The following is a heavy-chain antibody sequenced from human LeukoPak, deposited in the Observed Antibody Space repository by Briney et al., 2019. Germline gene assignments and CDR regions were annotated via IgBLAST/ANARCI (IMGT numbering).Heavy chain of an antibody. CDR3: AKQDIAVVPASFFFKTEFDF. V-gene: IGHV3-23*01. D-gene: IGHD2-2*01. J-gene: IGHJ4*02. Sequence: GGSLRLSCAASGFPFSNYAMSWVREAPGKGLEWVSAISNSGDYTYYADSVKGRFTISRDNSKNTLYLQMNTLRAEDTAVYYCAKQDIAVVPASFFFKTEFDFWGQGALVIVSS. CDR1: GFPFSNYA. CDR2: ISNSGDYT.